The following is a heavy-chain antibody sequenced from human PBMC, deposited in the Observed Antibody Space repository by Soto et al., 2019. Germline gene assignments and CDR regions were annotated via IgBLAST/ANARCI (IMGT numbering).Heavy chain of an antibody. CDR2: IWYDGSNK. CDR1: GFTFSSYG. D-gene: IGHD2-15*01. J-gene: IGHJ4*02. V-gene: IGHV3-33*01. CDR3: ARSPGDIGYCSGGSCYREKTPYYFDY. Sequence: GGSLRLSCAASGFTFSSYGMHWVRQAPGKGLEWVAVIWYDGSNKYYADSVKGRFTISRDNSKNTLYLQMNSLRAEDTAVYYCARSPGDIGYCSGGSCYREKTPYYFDYWGQGTLVTVSS.